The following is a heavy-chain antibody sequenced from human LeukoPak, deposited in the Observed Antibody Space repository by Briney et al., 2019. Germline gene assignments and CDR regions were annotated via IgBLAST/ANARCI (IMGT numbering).Heavy chain of an antibody. V-gene: IGHV3-30*02. CDR1: GSTFSSYG. Sequence: PGGSLRLSCAASGSTFSSYGMHWVRQAPGKGLEWVAFIRYDGSNKYYADSVKGRFTISRDNSKNTLYLQMNSLRAEDTAVYYCAKLIQLERSVDAFDIWGQGTMVTVSS. CDR2: IRYDGSNK. J-gene: IGHJ3*02. D-gene: IGHD1-1*01. CDR3: AKLIQLERSVDAFDI.